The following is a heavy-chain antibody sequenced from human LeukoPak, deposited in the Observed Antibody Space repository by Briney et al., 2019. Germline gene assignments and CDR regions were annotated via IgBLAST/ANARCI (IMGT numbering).Heavy chain of an antibody. CDR3: AREWSCGELLLTEPHFDY. Sequence: SQTLSLTCAISGDSVSSNSAAWNWIRQSPSRGLEWLGRTYYRSKWYNDYAVSVKSRITINPDTSKNQFSLQLNSVTPEDTAVYYCAREWSCGELLLTEPHFDYWGQGTLVTVSS. D-gene: IGHD3-10*01. CDR2: TYYRSKWYN. CDR1: GDSVSSNSAA. V-gene: IGHV6-1*01. J-gene: IGHJ4*02.